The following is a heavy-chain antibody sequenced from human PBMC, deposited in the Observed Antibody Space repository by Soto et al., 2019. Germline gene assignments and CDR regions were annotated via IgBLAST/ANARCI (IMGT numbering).Heavy chain of an antibody. CDR2: ISAYNGNT. Sequence: QVQLVQSGAEVKKPGASVKVSCKASGYTFTSYGISCVRQAPGQGLEWMGWISAYNGNTNYAQKLQGRVTMTKDTSTRTDYMELRSLRADDTAVYYCAREVVVVPAAILGGAYYYYGMDVWGQGTTVAVSS. D-gene: IGHD2-2*02. CDR1: GYTFTSYG. J-gene: IGHJ6*02. V-gene: IGHV1-18*04. CDR3: AREVVVVPAAILGGAYYYYGMDV.